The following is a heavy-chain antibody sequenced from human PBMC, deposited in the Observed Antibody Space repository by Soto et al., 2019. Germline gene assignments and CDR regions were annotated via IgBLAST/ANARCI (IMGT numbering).Heavy chain of an antibody. D-gene: IGHD1-1*01. V-gene: IGHV4-31*03. J-gene: IGHJ4*02. CDR3: ARGVHY. Sequence: QVQLQESGPGLVKPSQTLSLTCTVSGGSISSGGYFWSWIRQPPGKGLEWIGNIFCSGTNYYNPSLKSRVTRSVDTTKNQFSLKLSSMTTTDTAVYFCARGVHYWGQGNLVTVSS. CDR2: IFCSGTN. CDR1: GGSISSGGYF.